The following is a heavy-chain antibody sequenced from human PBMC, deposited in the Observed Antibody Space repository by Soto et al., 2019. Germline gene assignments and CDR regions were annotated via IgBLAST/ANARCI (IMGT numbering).Heavy chain of an antibody. CDR3: ARISYWVKDY. V-gene: IGHV4-61*01. J-gene: IGHJ4*02. D-gene: IGHD2-8*02. Sequence: PSETLSLTCTVSGASLSSGSYYWSWIRQPPGKGLEWIGYFYYTGTTKYNPSLESRVTISADTSKHQFSLNLTSVTAADTAVYYCARISYWVKDYWGQGALVTVSS. CDR2: FYYTGTT. CDR1: GASLSSGSYY.